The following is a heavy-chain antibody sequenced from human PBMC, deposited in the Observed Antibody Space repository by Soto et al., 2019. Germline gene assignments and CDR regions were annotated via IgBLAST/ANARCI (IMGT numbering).Heavy chain of an antibody. J-gene: IGHJ5*02. CDR1: GFTFSSYA. CDR2: ISGSGGST. CDR3: AKLSIAAAGTKYNWFDP. V-gene: IGHV3-23*01. Sequence: GGSLRLSCAASGFTFSSYAMSCVRQAPGKGLEWVSAISGSGGSTYYADSVKGRFTISRDNSKNTLYLQMNSLRAEDTAVYYCAKLSIAAAGTKYNWFDPWGQGTLVTVSS. D-gene: IGHD6-13*01.